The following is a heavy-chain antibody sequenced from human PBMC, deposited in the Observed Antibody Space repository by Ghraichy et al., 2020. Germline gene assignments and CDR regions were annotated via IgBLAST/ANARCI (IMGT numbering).Heavy chain of an antibody. J-gene: IGHJ4*02. CDR2: IAGSGGNT. Sequence: GGSLRLSCAASGLIFSSYAMTWVRQAPGNGLEWVSAIAGSGGNTYYADFAEGRFTISRDNSRNTLYLQMNSLRAEDTAVYYCAKEDAVSAVPDYWGQGTLVTVSS. CDR3: AKEDAVSAVPDY. D-gene: IGHD2-15*01. CDR1: GLIFSSYA. V-gene: IGHV3-23*01.